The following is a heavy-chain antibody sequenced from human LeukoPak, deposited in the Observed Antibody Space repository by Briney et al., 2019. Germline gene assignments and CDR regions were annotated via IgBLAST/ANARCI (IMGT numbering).Heavy chain of an antibody. V-gene: IGHV4-4*09. CDR3: AGTTDEYYYYYYMDV. CDR2: IYTSGST. D-gene: IGHD1-1*01. Sequence: SETLSLTCTVSGCSISSYYWSWIRQPPGKGLEWIGYIYTSGSTNYNPSLKSRVTISVDTSKNQFSLKLSSVTAADTAVYYCAGTTDEYYYYYYMDVWGKGTTVTVSS. CDR1: GCSISSYY. J-gene: IGHJ6*03.